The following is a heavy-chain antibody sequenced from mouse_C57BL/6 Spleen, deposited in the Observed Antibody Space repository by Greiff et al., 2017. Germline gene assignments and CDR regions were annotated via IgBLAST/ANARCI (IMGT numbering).Heavy chain of an antibody. CDR3: TRRGGTGFDD. J-gene: IGHJ2*01. V-gene: IGHV1-5*01. CDR2: IFPGNSDT. Sequence: VQLQQSGTVLARPGASVKMSCKTSGYTFTSYWMHWVKQRPGQGLEWIGAIFPGNSDTSYNQKFKGKAKLTAVTSASTAFRELSSQTDEDSAVYYWTRRGGTGFDDWGQGTTLTVSS. CDR1: GYTFTSYW. D-gene: IGHD4-1*01.